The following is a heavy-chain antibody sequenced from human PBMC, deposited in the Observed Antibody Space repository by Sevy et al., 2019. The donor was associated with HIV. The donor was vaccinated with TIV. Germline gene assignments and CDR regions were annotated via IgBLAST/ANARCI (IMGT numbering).Heavy chain of an antibody. Sequence: ASVKVSCKASGYTFTSYDINWVRQATGQGLEWMGWMNPNSGNTGYAQKFQGRVTMTRNTSISTAYMELSSLRSEDTAVYYCARGLYSGSSLPFFLDYWGQGTLVTVS. CDR3: ARGLYSGSSLPFFLDY. CDR2: MNPNSGNT. CDR1: GYTFTSYD. J-gene: IGHJ4*02. D-gene: IGHD1-26*01. V-gene: IGHV1-8*01.